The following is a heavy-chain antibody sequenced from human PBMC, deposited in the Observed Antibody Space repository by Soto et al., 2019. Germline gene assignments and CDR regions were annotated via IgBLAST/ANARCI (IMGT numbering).Heavy chain of an antibody. CDR2: IYYSGST. Sequence: QVQLQESGPGLVKPSETLSLTCTVSGGSISSDYWSWIRQPPGKGLEWIGYIYYSGSTTYNPSLKSRITISVDTSKNQCSLKLSSVTAADTAVYYWARVVCSGGTCYPVAYYYYMDVWGKGTTVTVSS. CDR1: GGSISSDY. D-gene: IGHD2-15*01. J-gene: IGHJ6*03. V-gene: IGHV4-59*01. CDR3: ARVVCSGGTCYPVAYYYYMDV.